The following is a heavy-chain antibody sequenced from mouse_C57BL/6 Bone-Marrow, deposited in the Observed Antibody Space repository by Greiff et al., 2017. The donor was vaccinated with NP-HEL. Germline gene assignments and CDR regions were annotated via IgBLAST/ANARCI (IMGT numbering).Heavy chain of an antibody. Sequence: EVKLVESGGGLVQPGGSLKLSCAASGFTFSDYYMYWVRQTPEQRLAWVAYISHGGGSTYYPDTVQGRFTISRDKDNNTLYLQMSCLKSEDTAIYYCTRHRAPYVGYFDGWGTGTTVTVSS. D-gene: IGHD1-1*01. CDR2: ISHGGGST. V-gene: IGHV5-12*01. J-gene: IGHJ1*03. CDR1: GFTFSDYY. CDR3: TRHRAPYVGYFDG.